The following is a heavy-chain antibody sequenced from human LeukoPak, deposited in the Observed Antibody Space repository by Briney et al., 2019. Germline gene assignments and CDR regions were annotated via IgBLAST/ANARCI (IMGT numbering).Heavy chain of an antibody. J-gene: IGHJ4*02. D-gene: IGHD3-3*01. CDR3: ARTYYDFWSGYYTLFDY. CDR1: GGSISSGDYY. Sequence: PSEILSLTCTVSGGSISSGDYYWSWIRQPPGNGLEWIGYIYYSGSTYYNPSLKSRVTISVDTSKNQFSVKLSSVTAADTAVYYCARTYYDFWSGYYTLFDYWGQGTLVTVSS. CDR2: IYYSGST. V-gene: IGHV4-30-4*08.